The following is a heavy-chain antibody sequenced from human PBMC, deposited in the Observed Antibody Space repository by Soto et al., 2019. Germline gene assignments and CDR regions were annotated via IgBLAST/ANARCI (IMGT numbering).Heavy chain of an antibody. J-gene: IGHJ5*02. CDR2: VNHSGEA. Sequence: XETLSLTFGVYGGSFRNYYWIWVRQPPGKGLEWIGEVNHSGEATYNPSLQSRITISLDTSNSQFSLKLTSVTAADTAMYFCERAERFPRSWFDTWGQGTQVTVSS. D-gene: IGHD3-10*01. CDR3: ERAERFPRSWFDT. V-gene: IGHV4-34*01. CDR1: GGSFRNYY.